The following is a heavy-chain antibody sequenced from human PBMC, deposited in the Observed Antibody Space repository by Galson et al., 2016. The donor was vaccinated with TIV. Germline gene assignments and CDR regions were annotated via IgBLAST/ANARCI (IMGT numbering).Heavy chain of an antibody. D-gene: IGHD6-19*01. Sequence: SLRLSCAASRFSFHTYWMSWLRQAPGKGLEWVASIDQGGSEKDYVDSVKGRFTVSRDNAQTSLFLQMDSLRAEDTAVYYCARLLFDIVRALAATPTGYFDPWGQGTLVTVSS. CDR3: ARLLFDIVRALAATPTGYFDP. V-gene: IGHV3-7*01. CDR1: RFSFHTYW. CDR2: IDQGGSEK. J-gene: IGHJ5*02.